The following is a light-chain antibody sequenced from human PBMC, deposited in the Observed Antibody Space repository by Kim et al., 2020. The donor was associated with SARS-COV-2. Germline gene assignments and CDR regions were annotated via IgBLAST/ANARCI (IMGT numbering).Light chain of an antibody. V-gene: IGLV3-19*01. CDR1: NLRSYY. CDR2: GKN. J-gene: IGLJ2*01. CDR3: NSRDSSGNLVV. Sequence: AVGQTIRITCQGDNLRSYYASWYQQKPGPAPVLVIYGKNNRPSGIPDRFSGYSSGNTASLTITGAQAEDEADYYCNSRDSSGNLVVFGGGTQLTVL.